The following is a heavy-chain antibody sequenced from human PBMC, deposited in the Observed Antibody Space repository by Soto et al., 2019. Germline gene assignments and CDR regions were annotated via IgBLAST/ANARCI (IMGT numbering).Heavy chain of an antibody. Sequence: LSLTCTVFGGAISSYYWSWIRQPAGKGLEWIGRIYTSGSTNYSPSLKSRVTMSVDTSKNQFSLTLSSVTAADTAVYYCARDGVWFGELLYSFDYWGQGTLVTVSS. CDR1: GGAISSYY. J-gene: IGHJ4*02. V-gene: IGHV4-4*07. CDR3: ARDGVWFGELLYSFDY. CDR2: IYTSGST. D-gene: IGHD3-10*01.